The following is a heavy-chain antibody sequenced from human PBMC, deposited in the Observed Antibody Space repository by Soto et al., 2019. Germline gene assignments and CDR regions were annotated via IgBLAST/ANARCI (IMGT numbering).Heavy chain of an antibody. CDR3: AVGIAARRVGYFDL. V-gene: IGHV3-9*01. Sequence: PVGSLRLSCAASGFTFDDYAMHWVRQAPGKGLEWVSGISWNSGSIGYADSVKGRFTISRDNAKNSLYLQMNSLRAEDTALYYCAVGIAARRVGYFDLWGRGTLVTVSS. CDR2: ISWNSGSI. J-gene: IGHJ2*01. D-gene: IGHD6-6*01. CDR1: GFTFDDYA.